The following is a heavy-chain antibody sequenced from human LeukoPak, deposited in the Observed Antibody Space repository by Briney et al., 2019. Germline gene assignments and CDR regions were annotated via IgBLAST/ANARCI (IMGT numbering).Heavy chain of an antibody. J-gene: IGHJ4*02. D-gene: IGHD5-18*01. Sequence: SETLSLTCTVSGGSISSGGYYWSWIRQPPGKGLEWIGYIYHSGSTYYNPSLKSRVTISVDRSRNQFSPKLTSVTAADTAVYYCARDRGGYTYSHDYWGQGTLVTVS. CDR1: GGSISSGGYY. CDR2: IYHSGST. CDR3: ARDRGGYTYSHDY. V-gene: IGHV4-30-2*01.